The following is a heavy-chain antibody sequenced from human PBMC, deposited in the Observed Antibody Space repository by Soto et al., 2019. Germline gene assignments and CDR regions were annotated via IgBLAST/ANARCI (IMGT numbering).Heavy chain of an antibody. J-gene: IGHJ3*02. Sequence: GGSLRLSCAASGFSFSDYGMHWVRQAPGKGLEWAGVISYDGSSKYYADSVTGRFTISRDDSRNTLYLQMNSLKTEDTAVYYCTRQNYYDSSGTGAFDIWGQGTMVTVSS. V-gene: IGHV3-30*03. CDR3: TRQNYYDSSGTGAFDI. CDR2: ISYDGSSK. CDR1: GFSFSDYG. D-gene: IGHD3-22*01.